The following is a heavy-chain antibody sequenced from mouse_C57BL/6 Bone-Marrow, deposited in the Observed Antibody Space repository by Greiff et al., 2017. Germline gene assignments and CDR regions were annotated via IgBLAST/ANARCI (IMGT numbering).Heavy chain of an antibody. CDR1: GYTFTSYW. CDR2: IHPNSGST. D-gene: IGHD1-1*01. V-gene: IGHV1-64*01. Sequence: QVQLKQPGAELVKPGASVKLSCKASGYTFTSYWMHWVKQRPGQGLEWIGMIHPNSGSTNYNEKFKSKATLTVDKSSSTAYMQLSSLTSEDSAVYYCARFHYYGSSYLFDYWGQGTTLTVSS. J-gene: IGHJ2*01. CDR3: ARFHYYGSSYLFDY.